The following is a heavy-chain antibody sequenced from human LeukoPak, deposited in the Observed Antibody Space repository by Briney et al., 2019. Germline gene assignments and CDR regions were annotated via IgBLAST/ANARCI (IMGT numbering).Heavy chain of an antibody. D-gene: IGHD3-22*01. CDR3: TTAPDRSDY. CDR2: IKSKTNGETT. Sequence: PGKSLRLSCAASGFTFSNHGMHWVRQAPGKGLEWVGLIKSKTNGETTYYAAPVKGRFTISRDDSKNTLYLQMNSLQTEDTAVYYCTTAPDRSDYWGQGTLVTVSS. CDR1: GFTFSNHG. J-gene: IGHJ4*02. V-gene: IGHV3-15*01.